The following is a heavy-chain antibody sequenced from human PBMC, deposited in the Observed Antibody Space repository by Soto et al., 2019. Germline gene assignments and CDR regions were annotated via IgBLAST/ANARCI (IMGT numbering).Heavy chain of an antibody. D-gene: IGHD3-22*01. CDR2: IKQDGSEK. Sequence: VQLVESGGGLVQPGGSLRLSCAASGFTFSSYWMSWVRQAPGKGLEWVANIKQDGSEKYYVDSVKGRFTISRDNAKNSLYLQMNSLRAEDTAVYYCAREGSYDSSGYYFNAFDIWGQGTMVTVSS. CDR3: AREGSYDSSGYYFNAFDI. V-gene: IGHV3-7*01. J-gene: IGHJ3*02. CDR1: GFTFSSYW.